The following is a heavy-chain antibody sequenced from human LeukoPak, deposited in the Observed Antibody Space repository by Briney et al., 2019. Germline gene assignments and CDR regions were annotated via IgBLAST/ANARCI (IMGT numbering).Heavy chain of an antibody. V-gene: IGHV1-46*01. D-gene: IGHD6-13*01. Sequence: ASVKVSCKASGYTFTSYYMHWVRQAPGQGLEWMEIINPSGGSTSSAQKFQGRVTMTRDTSTSTVYMELSSLRSEDTAVYYCARPKGIAAAGTAYYFDYWGQGTLVTVSS. CDR1: GYTFTSYY. CDR2: INPSGGST. J-gene: IGHJ4*02. CDR3: ARPKGIAAAGTAYYFDY.